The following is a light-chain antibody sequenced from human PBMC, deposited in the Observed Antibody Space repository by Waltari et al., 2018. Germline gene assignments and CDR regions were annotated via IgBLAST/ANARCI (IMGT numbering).Light chain of an antibody. Sequence: QSALTQPASVSGSPGQSITISCTGTISDVGAYNYVSWYQQHPGQPPQLIIYAVTKRPSGVSNRFSGSKSGTTASLTISGLQAEDEADFYCSSYTTSGTLIFGGGTKLTVL. CDR1: ISDVGAYNY. CDR2: AVT. J-gene: IGLJ2*01. CDR3: SSYTTSGTLI. V-gene: IGLV2-14*03.